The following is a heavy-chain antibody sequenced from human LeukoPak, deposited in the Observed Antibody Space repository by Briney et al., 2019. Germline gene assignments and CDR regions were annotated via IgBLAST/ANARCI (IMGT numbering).Heavy chain of an antibody. J-gene: IGHJ4*02. Sequence: SVKVSCKASGGTFSSYAISWVRQAPGQGLEWMGRIIPILGIANYAQKFQGRVTITADKSTSTAYMELSSLRSEDTAVHYCARSRTYSSSWAFDYWGQGTLVTVSS. V-gene: IGHV1-69*04. CDR2: IIPILGIA. CDR3: ARSRTYSSSWAFDY. CDR1: GGTFSSYA. D-gene: IGHD6-13*01.